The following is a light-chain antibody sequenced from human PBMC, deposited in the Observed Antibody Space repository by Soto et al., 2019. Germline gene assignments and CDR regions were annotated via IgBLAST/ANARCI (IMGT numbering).Light chain of an antibody. CDR1: SSEVGGYNY. J-gene: IGLJ2*01. CDR3: SSYTSSSTLVV. CDR2: DVS. Sequence: QSALTQPASVSGSPGQSITISCTGTSSEVGGYNYVSWYQQHPGKAPKLMIYDVSNRPSGVSNRFSGSKSGNTASLTISGLQAEDEAEYYCSSYTSSSTLVVFGGGTKLTVL. V-gene: IGLV2-14*01.